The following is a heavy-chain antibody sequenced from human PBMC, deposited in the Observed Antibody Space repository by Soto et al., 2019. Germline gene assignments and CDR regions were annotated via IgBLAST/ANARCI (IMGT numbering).Heavy chain of an antibody. D-gene: IGHD3-3*01. Sequence: QVQLQESGPGLVKPSQTLSLTCTVSGGSISSGDYYWSWLRQPPGKGLEWIGYIYYSGSTYYNPSLKSRVTISVDTSKNQFSLKLSSVTAADTAVYYCARDNILGILYGGMDVWGQGTTVTVYS. CDR1: GGSISSGDYY. J-gene: IGHJ6*02. CDR2: IYYSGST. V-gene: IGHV4-30-4*01. CDR3: ARDNILGILYGGMDV.